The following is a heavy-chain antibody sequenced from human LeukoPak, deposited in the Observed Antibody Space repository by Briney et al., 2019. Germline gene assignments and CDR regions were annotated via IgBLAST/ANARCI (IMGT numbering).Heavy chain of an antibody. Sequence: ASVKVSCKASGYTFTSYGISWVRQAPGQGLEWMGWISAYNGNTNYAQNLQGRVTMTTDTSTSTAYMELRSLRSDDTAVYYCARDNPPRLYCSSTSCPSGFDPWGQGTLVTVSS. D-gene: IGHD2-2*01. J-gene: IGHJ5*02. CDR1: GYTFTSYG. CDR2: ISAYNGNT. V-gene: IGHV1-18*01. CDR3: ARDNPPRLYCSSTSCPSGFDP.